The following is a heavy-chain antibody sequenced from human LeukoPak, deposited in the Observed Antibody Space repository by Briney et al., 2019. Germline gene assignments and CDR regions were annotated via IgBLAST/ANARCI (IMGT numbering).Heavy chain of an antibody. CDR3: ARVLCSGGSCYRYFDY. D-gene: IGHD2-15*01. Sequence: ASVKVSCKASGGTFSSYAISWVRQAPGQGLERMGRIIPILGIANYAQKFQGRVTITADKSTSTAYMELSSLRSEDTAVYYCARVLCSGGSCYRYFDYWGQGTLVTVSS. CDR1: GGTFSSYA. J-gene: IGHJ4*02. CDR2: IIPILGIA. V-gene: IGHV1-69*04.